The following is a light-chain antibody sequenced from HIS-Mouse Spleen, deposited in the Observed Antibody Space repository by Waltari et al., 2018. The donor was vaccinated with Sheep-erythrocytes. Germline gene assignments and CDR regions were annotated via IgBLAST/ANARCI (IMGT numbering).Light chain of an antibody. CDR1: QSISSW. V-gene: IGKV1-5*03. Sequence: DIQMTQSPSTLSASVGDRLPITCRASQSISSWLAWYQQKPGKAPKLLIYKASSLESGVPSRFSGSGSGTEFTLTISSLQPDDFATYYCQQYNSYPLTFGGGTKVEIK. CDR3: QQYNSYPLT. CDR2: KAS. J-gene: IGKJ4*01.